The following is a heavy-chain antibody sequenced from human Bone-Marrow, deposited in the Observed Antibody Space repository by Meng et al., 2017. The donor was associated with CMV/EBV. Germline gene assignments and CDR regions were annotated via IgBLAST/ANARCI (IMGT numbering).Heavy chain of an antibody. Sequence: ASVKVSCKASGYTFTGYYMHWVRQAPGQGLEWMGWISAYNGNTNYAQKLQGRVTMTTDTSTSTAYMELRSLRSDDTAVYYCARELGYGGNPDYWGQGTLVTVSS. CDR3: ARELGYGGNPDY. D-gene: IGHD4/OR15-4a*01. V-gene: IGHV1-18*04. CDR1: GYTFTGYY. CDR2: ISAYNGNT. J-gene: IGHJ4*02.